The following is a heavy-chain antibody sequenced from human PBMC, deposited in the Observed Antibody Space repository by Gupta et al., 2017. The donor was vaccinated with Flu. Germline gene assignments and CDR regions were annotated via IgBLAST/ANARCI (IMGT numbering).Heavy chain of an antibody. V-gene: IGHV1-18*01. CDR1: GYRFATFG. Sequence: QVQLVQSGGEVRNPGASVKVSCKTSGYRFATFGISWVRQAPGQGLEWMGWISAYNRDTNSAQNFQDRVTMTTDTSTSTAYMELRGLRSDDTAVYYCARDSVAVAGYWFGPWGQGTLVTVSS. D-gene: IGHD6-19*01. J-gene: IGHJ5*02. CDR3: ARDSVAVAGYWFGP. CDR2: ISAYNRDT.